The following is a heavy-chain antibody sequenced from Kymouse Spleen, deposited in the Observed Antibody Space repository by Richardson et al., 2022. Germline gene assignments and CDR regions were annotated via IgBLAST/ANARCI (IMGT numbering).Heavy chain of an antibody. CDR1: GGSFSGYY. Sequence: QVQLQQWGAGLLKPSETLSLTCAVYGGSFSGYYWSWIRQPPGKGLEWIGEINHSGSTNYNPSLKSRVTISVDTSKNQFSLKLSSVTAADTAVYYCARAILTGYWWFDPWGQGTLVTVSS. CDR3: ARAILTGYWWFDP. V-gene: IGHV4-34*01. CDR2: INHSGST. J-gene: IGHJ5*02. D-gene: IGHD3-9*01.